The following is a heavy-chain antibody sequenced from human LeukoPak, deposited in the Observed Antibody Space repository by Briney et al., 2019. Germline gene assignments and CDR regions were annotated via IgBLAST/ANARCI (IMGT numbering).Heavy chain of an antibody. CDR1: GGSISSYY. V-gene: IGHV4-59*01. J-gene: IGHJ4*02. CDR3: ARRWRSSGWWWYFDY. Sequence: PSETLSLTCTVSGGSISSYYWSWIRQPPGKGLEWIGYIYYSGSTNYNPSLKSRVTISVDTSKNQFSLKLSSVTAADTAVYYCARRWRSSGWWWYFDYWGQGTLVTVSS. CDR2: IYYSGST. D-gene: IGHD6-19*01.